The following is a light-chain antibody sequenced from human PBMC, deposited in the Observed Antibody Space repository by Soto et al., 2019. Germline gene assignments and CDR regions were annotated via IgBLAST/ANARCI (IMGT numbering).Light chain of an antibody. CDR2: GAS. CDR3: QQYGSSPLT. CDR1: QSVSSSY. Sequence: EIVLTQSPGTLSLSPGERATLSCRASQSVSSSYLAWYQKKPGQAPSLLNYGASSSATGITDRFSGSGSGTDFNFTISRLEPEAGAVYYCQQYGSSPLTFGGGTKVEIK. J-gene: IGKJ4*01. V-gene: IGKV3-20*01.